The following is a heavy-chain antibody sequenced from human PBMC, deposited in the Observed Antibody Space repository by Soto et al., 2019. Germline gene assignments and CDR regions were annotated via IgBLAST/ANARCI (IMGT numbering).Heavy chain of an antibody. CDR2: ISGSGGST. V-gene: IGHV3-23*01. D-gene: IGHD3-10*01. J-gene: IGHJ5*02. CDR3: AKDPREVWFGELYHGEGAYNWFDP. CDR1: GFTFSSYA. Sequence: TGGSLRLSCAASGFTFSSYAMSWVRQAPGKGLEWVSAISGSGGSTYYADSVKGRFTISRDNSKNTLYLQMNSLRAEDTAVYYCAKDPREVWFGELYHGEGAYNWFDPWGQGTLVTVSS.